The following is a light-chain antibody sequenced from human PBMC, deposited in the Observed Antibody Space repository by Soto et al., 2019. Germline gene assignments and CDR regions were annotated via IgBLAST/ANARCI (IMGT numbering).Light chain of an antibody. Sequence: EIVMTQSPATLSVSPGERTTLSCRAGQSVSSNLACYQQKPGQAPMLLICVASSMATGVPARFSGSGSGTEFTLTISSLQSEDFAVYYCQEYDDWLIFSFGPGTKVDNK. CDR2: VAS. CDR3: QEYDDWLIFS. CDR1: QSVSSN. V-gene: IGKV3-15*01. J-gene: IGKJ3*01.